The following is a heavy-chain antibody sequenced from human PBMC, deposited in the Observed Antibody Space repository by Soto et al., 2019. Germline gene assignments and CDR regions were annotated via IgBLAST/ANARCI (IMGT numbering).Heavy chain of an antibody. CDR2: IYPGDSDT. V-gene: IGHV5-51*01. Sequence: GESLKISCKGSGYSFTSYWIGWVRQMPGKGLKGRGIIYPGDSDTRYSPSFQGQVTISADKSISTAYLQWSSLKASDTAMYYCARGNRNYYDSSGSFDYWGQGTLVTVSS. D-gene: IGHD3-22*01. CDR3: ARGNRNYYDSSGSFDY. J-gene: IGHJ4*02. CDR1: GYSFTSYW.